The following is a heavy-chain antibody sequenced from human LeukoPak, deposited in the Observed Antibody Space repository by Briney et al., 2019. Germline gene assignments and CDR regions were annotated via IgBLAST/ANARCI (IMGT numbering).Heavy chain of an antibody. J-gene: IGHJ4*02. CDR3: ARAPYSSSWYVVLAHFDY. CDR1: GYTFTGYY. Sequence: ASVKVSCKASGYTFTGYYMHWVRQAPGQGLEWMGWINPNSGGTNYAQKVQGRVTMTRDTSISTAYMELSRLRSDDTAVYYCARAPYSSSWYVVLAHFDYWGQGTLVTVSS. CDR2: INPNSGGT. D-gene: IGHD6-13*01. V-gene: IGHV1-2*02.